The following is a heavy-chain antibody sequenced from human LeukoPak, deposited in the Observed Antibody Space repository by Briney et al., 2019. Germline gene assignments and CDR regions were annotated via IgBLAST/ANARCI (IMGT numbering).Heavy chain of an antibody. V-gene: IGHV3-13*01. CDR3: ARVQSAAGIFDY. J-gene: IGHJ4*02. CDR1: GFSFSNYD. D-gene: IGHD6-13*01. CDR2: IDIAGDT. Sequence: GGSLRLSCAASGFSFSNYDMHWVRQATGKGLEWVSAIDIAGDTYYRDSVKGRFTVSRENAKTSLYLQMNSLGAGDTAVYYCARVQSAAGIFDYWGQGTLVTVSS.